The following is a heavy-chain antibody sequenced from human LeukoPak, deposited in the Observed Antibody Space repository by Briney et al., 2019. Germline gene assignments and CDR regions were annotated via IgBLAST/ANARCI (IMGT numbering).Heavy chain of an antibody. V-gene: IGHV3-74*01. J-gene: IGHJ4*02. CDR1: GFTFSNYW. Sequence: GGSLRLSCAASGFTFSNYWMHWVRQAPGKGLVWVSRINSDGSSTRYADSVKGRFTISRDNAKNTMYLQMNSLRAEDTAFYYCARDDSSGYRPDYWGQGTLVTVSS. CDR3: ARDDSSGYRPDY. CDR2: INSDGSST. D-gene: IGHD3-22*01.